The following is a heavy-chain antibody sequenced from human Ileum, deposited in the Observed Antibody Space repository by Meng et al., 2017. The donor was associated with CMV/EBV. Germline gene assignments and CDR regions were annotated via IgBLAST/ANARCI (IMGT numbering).Heavy chain of an antibody. CDR1: DASFSDFY. D-gene: IGHD1-14*01. CDR3: ARGQDNHKGGVH. J-gene: IGHJ4*02. V-gene: IGHV4-34*01. Sequence: CGACLLKPSEPLSLTCDVYDASFSDFYWSWTRHLPGKGLEWIGEIHPSGSTHYNPSLESRVSISVHMSNNQFSLKVSSVTAADTAVYYCARGQDNHKGGVHWGQGTLVTGSS. CDR2: IHPSGST.